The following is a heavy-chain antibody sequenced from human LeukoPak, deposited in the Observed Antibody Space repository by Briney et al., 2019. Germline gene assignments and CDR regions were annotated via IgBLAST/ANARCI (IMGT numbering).Heavy chain of an antibody. Sequence: GESLKISCKGSGYSFTSYWIGWVRHMPGKGLEWVGIISPDDSDTRYSPSFQGQVIISADKSINTAYLQWSSLKASDTAMYYCARLSGRYCSSTSCQIYYGMDGWSQGTTVTVS. J-gene: IGHJ6*02. V-gene: IGHV5-51*01. CDR2: ISPDDSDT. CDR1: GYSFTSYW. D-gene: IGHD2-2*01. CDR3: ARLSGRYCSSTSCQIYYGMDG.